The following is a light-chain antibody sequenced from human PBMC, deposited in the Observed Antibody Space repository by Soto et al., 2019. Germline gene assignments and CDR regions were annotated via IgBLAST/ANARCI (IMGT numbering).Light chain of an antibody. CDR2: TVS. J-gene: IGKJ4*01. CDR3: QQCYSIPLT. V-gene: IGKV1-39*01. CDR1: QNIGRN. Sequence: DIQMTQSPSSLSTSVGDRVTITCRASQNIGRNLNWYQQKPGKAPKLLIYTVSNLQTGVPSRFSGSGSGTEFTLTISALQPEDFATYYCQQCYSIPLTFGGGTKV.